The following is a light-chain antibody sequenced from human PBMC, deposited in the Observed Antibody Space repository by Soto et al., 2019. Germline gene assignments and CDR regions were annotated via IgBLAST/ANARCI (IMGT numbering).Light chain of an antibody. CDR2: DAF. Sequence: EIVLTQSPATLSLFPGERATLSCRASQSISSYLGWYQQKPGQPPRLLIYDAFNRATGLPARFSGSGSGTDFTLTISSLEPEDFAVYYCQQRSSWPLTFGGGTKVEIK. CDR1: QSISSY. J-gene: IGKJ4*01. CDR3: QQRSSWPLT. V-gene: IGKV3-11*01.